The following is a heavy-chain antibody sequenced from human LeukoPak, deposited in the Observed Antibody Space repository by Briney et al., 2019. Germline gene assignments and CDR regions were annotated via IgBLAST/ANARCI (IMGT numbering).Heavy chain of an antibody. CDR1: GFTFSNYA. J-gene: IGHJ6*02. V-gene: IGHV3-23*01. CDR2: VVGGGAT. D-gene: IGHD3-22*01. Sequence: GGSLRLSCEASGFTFSNYAMAWVRQAPGKRLEWVSTVVGGGATFYADSVKGRFTISRDNSKNTMYLQMNSLRAEDTAVYYCARVGDSSGYYYYYYYGMDVWGQGTTVTVSS. CDR3: ARVGDSSGYYYYYYYGMDV.